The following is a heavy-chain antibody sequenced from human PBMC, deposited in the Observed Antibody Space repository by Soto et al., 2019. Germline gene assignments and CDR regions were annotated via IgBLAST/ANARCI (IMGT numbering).Heavy chain of an antibody. CDR3: ARVQLVRGVYYYGMDV. CDR1: GGSISRSNW. V-gene: IGHV4-4*02. J-gene: IGHJ6*02. Sequence: SETLSLTCAVSGGSISRSNWWSWVRQPPGKGLEWIGEIYHSGSTNYNPSLKSRVTISVDKSKNQFSLKLSSVTAADTAVYYCARVQLVRGVYYYGMDVWGQGTTVTVSS. D-gene: IGHD6-6*01. CDR2: IYHSGST.